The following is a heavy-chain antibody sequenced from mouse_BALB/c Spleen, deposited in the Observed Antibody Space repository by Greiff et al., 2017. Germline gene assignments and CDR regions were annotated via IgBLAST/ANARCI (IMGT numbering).Heavy chain of an antibody. CDR3: ARKARGGNYDAMDY. CDR1: GFSLTSYG. J-gene: IGHJ4*01. D-gene: IGHD2-1*01. CDR2: IWSGGST. Sequence: VQLQQSGPGLVQPSQSLSITCTVSGFSLTSYGVHWVRQSPGKGLEWLGVIWSGGSTDYNAAFISRLSISKDNSKSQVFFKMNSLQANDTAIYYCARKARGGNYDAMDYWGQGTSVTVSS. V-gene: IGHV2-2*02.